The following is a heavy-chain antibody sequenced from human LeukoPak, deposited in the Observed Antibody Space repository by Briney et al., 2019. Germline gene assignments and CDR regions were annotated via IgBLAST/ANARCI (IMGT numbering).Heavy chain of an antibody. CDR2: ISSSGNII. CDR1: GFTFSDYY. V-gene: IGHV3-11*01. Sequence: GGSLRLSCAASGFTFSDYYMSWIRQAPGKGLEWVSYISSSGNIIYYADSVKGRFTISRDNAKNSLYLQMNILRAEDTAVYYCARRRYNWNAIDYWGQGTLVTVSS. J-gene: IGHJ4*02. CDR3: ARRRYNWNAIDY. D-gene: IGHD1-20*01.